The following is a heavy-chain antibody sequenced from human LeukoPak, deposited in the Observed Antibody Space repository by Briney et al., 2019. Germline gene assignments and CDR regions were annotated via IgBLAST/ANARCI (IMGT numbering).Heavy chain of an antibody. CDR1: GFTFSNCG. V-gene: IGHV3-23*01. J-gene: IGHJ5*02. D-gene: IGHD2/OR15-2a*01. Sequence: GGTLRLSCAASGFTFSNCGMSWVRQAPGKGLEWVSSISDSGAKAYYADSVKGRFTISRDNSKNTLYLQMNSLRAEDTAVYYCAKKHSTGLDPWGQGTLVTVSS. CDR2: ISDSGAKA. CDR3: AKKHSTGLDP.